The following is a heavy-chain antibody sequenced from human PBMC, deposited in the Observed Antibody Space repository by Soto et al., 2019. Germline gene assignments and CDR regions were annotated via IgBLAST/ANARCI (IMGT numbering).Heavy chain of an antibody. CDR1: GFTFSDYY. V-gene: IGHV3-11*01. D-gene: IGHD5-18*01. CDR2: ISSSGSTI. J-gene: IGHJ3*02. Sequence: GGSLRLSCAASGFTFSDYYMSWIRQAPGKGLEWVSYISSSGSTIYYADSVKGRFTISRDNAKNSLYLQMNSLRAEDTAVYYCARDCQDGYSYGRAFDIWGQGTMVTVSS. CDR3: ARDCQDGYSYGRAFDI.